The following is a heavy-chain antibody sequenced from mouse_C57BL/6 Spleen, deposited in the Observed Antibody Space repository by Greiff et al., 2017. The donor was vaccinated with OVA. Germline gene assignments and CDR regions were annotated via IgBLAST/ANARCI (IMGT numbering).Heavy chain of an antibody. J-gene: IGHJ1*03. CDR1: GYTFTSYW. CDR2: IDPSDSYT. CDR3: AWGITRVVAQAGDFDV. Sequence: QVQLQQPGAEPVKPGASVKLSCKASGYTFTSYWMQSVKQRPGQGLEWVGEIDPSDSYTNYNQKFKGKATLTVDTSSSTANKEISSLTSEDAAVSYCAWGITRVVAQAGDFDVWGTGTTVTVSS. V-gene: IGHV1-50*01. D-gene: IGHD1-1*01.